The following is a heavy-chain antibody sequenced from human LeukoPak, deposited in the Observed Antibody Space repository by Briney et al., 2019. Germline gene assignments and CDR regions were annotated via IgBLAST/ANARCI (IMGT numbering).Heavy chain of an antibody. CDR1: GYTFTSYG. Sequence: ASVKVSCKASGYTFTSYGISWVRQAPGQGLEWMGWISAYNGNTNYAQKLQGRATMTRDTSMNTAYMELSRLRSDDTAIYYCARGGYVLVRDWFDPWGQGTLVTVSS. CDR3: ARGGYVLVRDWFDP. CDR2: ISAYNGNT. D-gene: IGHD3-16*01. J-gene: IGHJ5*02. V-gene: IGHV1-18*01.